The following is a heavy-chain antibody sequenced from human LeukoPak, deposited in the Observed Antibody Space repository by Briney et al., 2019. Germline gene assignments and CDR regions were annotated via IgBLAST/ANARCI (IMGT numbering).Heavy chain of an antibody. CDR3: ARGTQGGSSLVLDY. V-gene: IGHV4-30-2*01. Sequence: PSQTLSLTCAVSGGSISSGGYSWRWIRQAPGKGLEWIGYIYHSGSTYYNPALKSRVTISVDRSKNQFSLKLSSVTAADTAVYYCARGTQGGSSLVLDYWGQGTLVTVSS. D-gene: IGHD6-13*01. CDR2: IYHSGST. J-gene: IGHJ4*02. CDR1: GGSISSGGYS.